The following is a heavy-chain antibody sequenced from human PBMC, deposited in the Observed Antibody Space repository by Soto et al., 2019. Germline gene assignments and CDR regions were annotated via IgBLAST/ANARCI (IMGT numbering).Heavy chain of an antibody. V-gene: IGHV4-59*08. CDR1: GGSISSYY. CDR2: IYYSGST. Sequence: SETLSLTCTVSGGSISSYYWSWIRQPPGKGLEWIGYIYYSGSTNYNPSLKSRVTISVDTSKNQFSLKLSSVTAADTAVYYCARSRDGFYFDYWGQGTLVTVSS. J-gene: IGHJ4*02. CDR3: ARSRDGFYFDY. D-gene: IGHD5-12*01.